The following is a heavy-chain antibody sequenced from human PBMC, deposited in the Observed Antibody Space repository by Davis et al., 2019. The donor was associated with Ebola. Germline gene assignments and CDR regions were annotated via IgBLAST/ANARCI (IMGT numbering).Heavy chain of an antibody. J-gene: IGHJ6*02. CDR1: GYTFTSYG. CDR3: ARSGSNFWSGYYAHYYYGMDV. V-gene: IGHV1-18*01. D-gene: IGHD3-3*01. CDR2: ISAYNGNT. Sequence: ASVKVSCKASGYTFTSYGISWVRQAPGQGLEWMGWISAYNGNTNYAQKLQGRVTMTTDTSTSTAYMELRSLRSDDTAVYYCARSGSNFWSGYYAHYYYGMDVWGQGTTVTVSS.